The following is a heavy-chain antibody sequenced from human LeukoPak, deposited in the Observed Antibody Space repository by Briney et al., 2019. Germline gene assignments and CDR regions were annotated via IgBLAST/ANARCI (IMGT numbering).Heavy chain of an antibody. J-gene: IGHJ4*02. Sequence: SETLSLTCTVSGGSISSYYWCWIRQPPGKGLEWIGYIYYSGSTNYNPSLKSRVTISVDTSKNQFSLKLSSVTAADTAVYYCARGKYCSGGSCPSDYWGQGTLVTVSS. CDR1: GGSISSYY. CDR3: ARGKYCSGGSCPSDY. D-gene: IGHD2-15*01. V-gene: IGHV4-59*01. CDR2: IYYSGST.